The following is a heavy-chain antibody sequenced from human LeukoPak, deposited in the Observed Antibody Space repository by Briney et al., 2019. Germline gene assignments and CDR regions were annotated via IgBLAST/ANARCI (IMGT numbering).Heavy chain of an antibody. J-gene: IGHJ4*02. D-gene: IGHD3-22*01. Sequence: LSGGSLRLSCAASGFTFSSYEMNWVRQAPGKGLEWVSAISGSGGSTYYADSVKGRFTISRDNSKNTLCLQMNSLRAEDTAVYYCAAHNAPSIYDSSGYFGYWGQGTLVTVSS. CDR1: GFTFSSYE. CDR3: AAHNAPSIYDSSGYFGY. V-gene: IGHV3-23*01. CDR2: ISGSGGST.